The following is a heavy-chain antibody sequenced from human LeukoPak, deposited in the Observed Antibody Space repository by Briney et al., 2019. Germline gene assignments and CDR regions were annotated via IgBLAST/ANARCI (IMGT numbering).Heavy chain of an antibody. CDR3: ARDGYSYGRTYNWFDP. J-gene: IGHJ5*02. CDR1: GGSISSYY. Sequence: SETLSLTCTVSGGSISSYYWSWIRQPAGKGLEWIGRIYTSGSTNYNPSLKSRVTMSVDTSKNQFSLKLSSVTAADTAVYYCARDGYSYGRTYNWFDPWGQGTLVTVSS. D-gene: IGHD5-18*01. V-gene: IGHV4-4*07. CDR2: IYTSGST.